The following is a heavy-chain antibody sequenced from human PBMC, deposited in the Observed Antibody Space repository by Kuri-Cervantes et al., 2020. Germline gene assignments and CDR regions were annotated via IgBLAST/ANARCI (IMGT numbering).Heavy chain of an antibody. CDR3: ARGLAGVNQRTYYDS. D-gene: IGHD2-8*01. CDR1: GGSFSGYH. V-gene: IGHV4-34*01. CDR2: INHSGST. Sequence: ESLKISCAVYGGSFSGYHWTWIRQPPGKGLEWIGEINHSGSTSYNPSLKSRVTISVDTSKNQFSLKLSSVTAADTAVFYCARGLAGVNQRTYYDSWGQGTLVTVSS. J-gene: IGHJ4*02.